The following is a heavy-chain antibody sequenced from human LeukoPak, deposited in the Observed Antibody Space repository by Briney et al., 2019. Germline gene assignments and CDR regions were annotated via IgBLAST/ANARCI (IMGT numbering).Heavy chain of an antibody. J-gene: IGHJ3*02. D-gene: IGHD7-27*01. Sequence: ASVKVSCKASGYTFTNYDINWVRQATGQGLEWMGWMNPRSGNTGYAQKFQGRVTITRNTSITTAYMELSSLRSEDTAVYYCAREPHFLTGDDAFDIWGQGTMVTVSS. V-gene: IGHV1-8*03. CDR1: GYTFTNYD. CDR3: AREPHFLTGDDAFDI. CDR2: MNPRSGNT.